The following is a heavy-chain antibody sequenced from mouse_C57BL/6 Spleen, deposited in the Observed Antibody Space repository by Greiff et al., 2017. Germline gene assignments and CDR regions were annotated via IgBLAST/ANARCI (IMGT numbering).Heavy chain of an antibody. CDR1: GYTFTSYW. Sequence: QVQLQQPGTELVKPGASVKLSCKASGYTFTSYWMHWVKQRPGQGLEWIGNINPSNGGTNYNEKFKSKATLTVDKSSSTAYMQLSSLTSEDAAVYYCARSPNYYGSSGWDFDVWGTGTTVTVSS. D-gene: IGHD1-1*01. CDR2: INPSNGGT. J-gene: IGHJ1*03. CDR3: ARSPNYYGSSGWDFDV. V-gene: IGHV1-53*01.